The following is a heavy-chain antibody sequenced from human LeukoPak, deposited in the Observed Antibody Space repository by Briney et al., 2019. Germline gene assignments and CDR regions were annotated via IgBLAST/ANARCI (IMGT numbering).Heavy chain of an antibody. J-gene: IGHJ4*02. CDR3: AKRTAATGRTLDY. CDR2: ISGSGDT. Sequence: PGGSLRLSCAASGFTFSTYAMTWVRQVPGKGLECVSIISGSGDTYYADSVKGRFIISRDNSKNTLFLQMNSLRAEDTAIYYCAKRTAATGRTLDYWGQGTLVTVSS. V-gene: IGHV3-23*01. CDR1: GFTFSTYA. D-gene: IGHD2-15*01.